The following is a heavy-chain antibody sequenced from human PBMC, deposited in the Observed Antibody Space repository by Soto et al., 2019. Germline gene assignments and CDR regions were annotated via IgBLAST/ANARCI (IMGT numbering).Heavy chain of an antibody. CDR1: GFSFSSYA. J-gene: IGHJ4*02. V-gene: IGHV3-23*01. Sequence: EVQLLESGGGLVQPGGSLRLSCAASGFSFSSYAMSWVRQASGKGLEWVSAISGSGGSTYYADSVKGRFTISRDNSKNTLYLQMNSLRVEDTAIYYCTADTNARGYWGQGTLVTVSS. CDR3: TADTNARGY. D-gene: IGHD2-8*01. CDR2: ISGSGGST.